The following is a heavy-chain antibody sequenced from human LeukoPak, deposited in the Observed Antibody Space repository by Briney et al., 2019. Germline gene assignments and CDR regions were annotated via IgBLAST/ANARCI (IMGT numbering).Heavy chain of an antibody. D-gene: IGHD3-22*01. V-gene: IGHV1-69*05. CDR2: IIPIFGTA. CDR1: GGTFSSYA. J-gene: IGHJ5*02. Sequence: SVKVSCKASGGTFSSYALSWVRQAPGQGLEWMGGIIPIFGTANYVQKFQGRVTITTDESTSTAYMELSSLRSEDTAVYYCAATLYYYDSSGYQTPVPSFDPWGQGTLVTVSS. CDR3: AATLYYYDSSGYQTPVPSFDP.